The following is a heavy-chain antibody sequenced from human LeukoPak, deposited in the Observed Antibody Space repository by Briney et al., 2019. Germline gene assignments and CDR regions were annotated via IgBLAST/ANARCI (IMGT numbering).Heavy chain of an antibody. CDR3: AKDSGGVGASFDY. V-gene: IGHV3-30*18. J-gene: IGHJ4*02. D-gene: IGHD1-26*01. CDR2: ISYDGSNK. CDR1: GFTFSSYG. Sequence: GALRLSCAASGFTFSSYGMHWVRQAPGKGLEWVTVISYDGSNKYYADSVKGRFTISRDNSKNTLYLQMNSLRAEDTAVYYCAKDSGGVGASFDYWGQGTLVTVSS.